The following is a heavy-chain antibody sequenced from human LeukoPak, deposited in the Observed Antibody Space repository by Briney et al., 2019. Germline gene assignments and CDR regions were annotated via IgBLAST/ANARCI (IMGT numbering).Heavy chain of an antibody. CDR1: GASISADY. V-gene: IGHV4-59*08. J-gene: IGHJ4*02. D-gene: IGHD6-19*01. CDR3: ARRLGIAVFDY. Sequence: PSETLSLTCAVSGASISADYWIWIRQPPGKGLEWIGYIYYSGSTNYNPSLKSRVTISVDTSKNQFSLKMSSVTAADTAVYHCARRLGIAVFDYWGQGTLVTVSS. CDR2: IYYSGST.